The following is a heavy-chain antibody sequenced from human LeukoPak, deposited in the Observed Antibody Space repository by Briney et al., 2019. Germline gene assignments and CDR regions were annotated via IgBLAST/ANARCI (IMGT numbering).Heavy chain of an antibody. D-gene: IGHD3-22*01. CDR3: VAYYDTAFDI. V-gene: IGHV4-59*01. Sequence: SETLTLTCTASGCTISSYYWSWIRQPPGKGLEWVGSIYYSGSTNYNPSLKSGVTIIVDTSKNQFCLKLSSVTAADTAVYYCVAYYDTAFDIWGQGTMVTVSS. J-gene: IGHJ3*02. CDR2: IYYSGST. CDR1: GCTISSYY.